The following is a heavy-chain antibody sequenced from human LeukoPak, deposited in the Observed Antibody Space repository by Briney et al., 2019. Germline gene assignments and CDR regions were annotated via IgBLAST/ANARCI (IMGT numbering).Heavy chain of an antibody. V-gene: IGHV3-33*01. D-gene: IGHD6-19*01. Sequence: GGSLRLSCAAAGFTFSSYGMHWVRQAPGKGLEWVAVIWYDGSNKYYADSVKGRFTISRDNSKNTLYLQMNSLRAEDTAVYYCARKGQWLVEDYYYGMDVWGQGTTVTVSS. CDR3: ARKGQWLVEDYYYGMDV. J-gene: IGHJ6*02. CDR2: IWYDGSNK. CDR1: GFTFSSYG.